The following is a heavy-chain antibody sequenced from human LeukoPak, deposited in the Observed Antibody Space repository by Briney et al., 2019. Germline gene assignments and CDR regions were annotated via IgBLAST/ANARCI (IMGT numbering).Heavy chain of an antibody. V-gene: IGHV3-21*01. J-gene: IGHJ3*02. CDR3: ARRVASANDAFDI. D-gene: IGHD6-13*01. CDR1: GFTFSGYS. Sequence: PGGSLRLSCAASGFTFSGYSINWVRQAPGKGLEWVSSISSGSTYIYYGDSLKGRFTISRDNAKNSLYLQMNSRRAEDTAVYYCARRVASANDAFDIWGQGTMVTVSS. CDR2: ISSGSTYI.